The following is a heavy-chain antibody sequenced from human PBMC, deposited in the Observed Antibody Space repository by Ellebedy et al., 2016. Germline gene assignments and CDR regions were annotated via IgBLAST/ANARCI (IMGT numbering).Heavy chain of an antibody. CDR2: ISSSSSTI. CDR3: AREGDGYNRGLDY. D-gene: IGHD5-24*01. CDR1: GFTFSSYS. J-gene: IGHJ4*02. V-gene: IGHV3-48*04. Sequence: GGSLRLSXAASGFTFSSYSMNWVRQAPGKGLEWVSYISSSSSTIYYADSVKGRFTISRDNAKNSLYLQMNSLRAEDTAVYYCAREGDGYNRGLDYWGQGTLVTVSS.